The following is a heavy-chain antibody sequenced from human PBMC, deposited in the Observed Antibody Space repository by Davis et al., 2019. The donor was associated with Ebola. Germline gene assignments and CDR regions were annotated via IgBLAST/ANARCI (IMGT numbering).Heavy chain of an antibody. J-gene: IGHJ4*02. CDR1: GGSFSGYY. Sequence: MPSETLSLTCAVYGGSFSGYYWSWIRQPPGKGLEWIGEINHSGSTNYNPSLKSRVTISVDTSKNQFSLKLSSVTAADTAVYYCASGGYSYGQVEFDYWGQGTLVTVSS. D-gene: IGHD5-18*01. CDR2: INHSGST. V-gene: IGHV4-34*01. CDR3: ASGGYSYGQVEFDY.